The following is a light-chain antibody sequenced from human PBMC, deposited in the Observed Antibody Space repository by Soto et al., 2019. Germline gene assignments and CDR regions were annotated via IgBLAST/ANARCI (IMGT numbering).Light chain of an antibody. V-gene: IGKV1-39*01. CDR1: ESISRH. CDR3: QESHSTLSIT. CDR2: AAS. J-gene: IGKJ5*01. Sequence: DIQMTQSPSSLSASVGDRVTITCRASESISRHLNWYQQKPGNAPKLLIYAASSLQNGVPSRFSGSGSGTDFTLTISNPQPGDFATYYCQESHSTLSITFGQGTRLETK.